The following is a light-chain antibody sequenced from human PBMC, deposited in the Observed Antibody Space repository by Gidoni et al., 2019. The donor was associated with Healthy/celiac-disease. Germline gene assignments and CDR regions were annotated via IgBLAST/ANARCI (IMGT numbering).Light chain of an antibody. Sequence: EIVLTQSPGTLSLSPGERATLSCRASQSVSSSYLAWYQQKPGQAPRLLIYGASSRATGIPDRFSGSGSGTDFTLTISRLEPEEFAVYYCQQYGSSEGFTFGPGTKVDIK. CDR3: QQYGSSEGFT. CDR2: GAS. V-gene: IGKV3-20*01. CDR1: QSVSSSY. J-gene: IGKJ3*01.